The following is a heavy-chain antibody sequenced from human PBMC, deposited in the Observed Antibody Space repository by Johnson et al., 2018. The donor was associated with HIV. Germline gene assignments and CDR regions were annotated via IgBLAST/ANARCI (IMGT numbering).Heavy chain of an antibody. Sequence: VQVVESGGGLVQPGGSLRLSCAASGFTVSSNYMSWVRQAPGKGLEWVSVIYSGGSTYYADSVQASFSIPRDNSKNTLYLQMNSLRAGDTAVYYCARGSPVTTLSGAFDIWGQGTLVTVSS. V-gene: IGHV3-66*01. CDR3: ARGSPVTTLSGAFDI. D-gene: IGHD4-11*01. CDR2: IYSGGST. CDR1: GFTVSSNY. J-gene: IGHJ3*02.